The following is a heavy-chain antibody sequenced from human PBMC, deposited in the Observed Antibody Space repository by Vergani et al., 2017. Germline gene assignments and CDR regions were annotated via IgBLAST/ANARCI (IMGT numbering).Heavy chain of an antibody. D-gene: IGHD4-23*01. CDR2: ISSSSSTI. CDR1: GFTFSSYS. Sequence: EVQMVESGGGLVKPGGSLRLSCAASGFTFSSYSMNWVRQAPGKGLEWVSYISSSSSTIYYVDSVKGRFTISRDNAKNSLFLQMNSLRAEDTAVYYCARDRGGHSKGFQHWGQGTLVTVSS. J-gene: IGHJ1*01. CDR3: ARDRGGHSKGFQH. V-gene: IGHV3-48*01.